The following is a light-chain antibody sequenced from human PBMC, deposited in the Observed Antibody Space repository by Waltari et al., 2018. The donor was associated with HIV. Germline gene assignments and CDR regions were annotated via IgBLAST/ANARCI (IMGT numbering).Light chain of an antibody. Sequence: QPVLSQAPSASGAPGQRIVISCSGDLSNIGRSAVSWYQPSPGMAPRLLIDGNNERPSAVPDRFSGSKSGSSAALAISGLQSGDEGDYFCAAWDDGLSGVIFGGGTRLTV. V-gene: IGLV1-47*01. CDR1: LSNIGRSA. CDR2: GNN. CDR3: AAWDDGLSGVI. J-gene: IGLJ2*01.